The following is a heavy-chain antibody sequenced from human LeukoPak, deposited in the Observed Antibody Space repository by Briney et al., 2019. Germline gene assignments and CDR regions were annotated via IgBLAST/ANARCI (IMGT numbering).Heavy chain of an antibody. CDR3: ARDPRDDTELYGMDV. D-gene: IGHD5-24*01. CDR2: ISAYNGNT. J-gene: IGHJ6*02. CDR1: GYTFTSYG. Sequence: GASVKVSCKASGYTFTSYGISWVRQAPGQGLEWMGWISAYNGNTNYAQKLQGRVTMTTDTSTSTAYMELRSLRSDDTAVYYCARDPRDDTELYGMDVWGQGTTVTVSS. V-gene: IGHV1-18*01.